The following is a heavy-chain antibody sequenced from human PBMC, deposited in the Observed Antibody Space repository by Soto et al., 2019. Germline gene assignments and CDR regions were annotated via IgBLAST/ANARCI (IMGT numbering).Heavy chain of an antibody. CDR1: GGTFSSYA. J-gene: IGHJ3*02. CDR3: ARNTMVRGVIITGAFDI. V-gene: IGHV1-69*06. CDR2: IIPIFGTA. Sequence: ASVKVSCKASGGTFSSYAISWVRQAPGQGLEWMGGIIPIFGTANYAQKFQGRVTITAGKSTSTAYMELSSLRSEDTAVYYCARNTMVRGVIITGAFDIWGQGTMVTVSS. D-gene: IGHD3-10*01.